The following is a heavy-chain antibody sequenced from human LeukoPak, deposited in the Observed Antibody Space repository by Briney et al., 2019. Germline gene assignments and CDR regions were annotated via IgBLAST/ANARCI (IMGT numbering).Heavy chain of an antibody. CDR2: IVYDGSNK. CDR1: GFIFSRYG. CDR3: TTTPAGLQRWFDP. Sequence: GGSLRLSCAASGFIFSRYGMHWVRQAPGKGLEWVAVIVYDGSNKYYADSVKGRFTISRDNSKNMVYLQMNSLKTEDTAVYYCTTTPAGLQRWFDPWGQGTLVTVSS. D-gene: IGHD5-24*01. V-gene: IGHV3-30*03. J-gene: IGHJ5*02.